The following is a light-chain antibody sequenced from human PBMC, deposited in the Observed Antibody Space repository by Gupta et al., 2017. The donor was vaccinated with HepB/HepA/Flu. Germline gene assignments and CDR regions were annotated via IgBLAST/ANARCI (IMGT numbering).Light chain of an antibody. CDR2: DVS. CDR3: SSYTSSGHYV. V-gene: IGLV2-14*03. CDR1: SSDVGGYNF. Sequence: QSALTQPASVSGSPGQSTTISCPGTSSDVGGYNFVPWYQQHPGKAPKLIIYDVSNRPSGVSNRFSGSKSGNTASLTISGLQAEDEADYYCSSYTSSGHYVFGTGTKVTVL. J-gene: IGLJ1*01.